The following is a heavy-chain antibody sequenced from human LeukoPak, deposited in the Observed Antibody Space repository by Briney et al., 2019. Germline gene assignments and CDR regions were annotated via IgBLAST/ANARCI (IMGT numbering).Heavy chain of an antibody. CDR2: MNPNSGNT. CDR1: GYTFTSYD. Sequence: ASVKVSCKASGYTFTSYDINWVRQATGQGLEWMGWMNPNSGNTGYAQKYQGRVTMTRNTSISTAYMELSSLRSEDTAVYYCARVPTPGLDAFDIWGQGTMVTVSS. V-gene: IGHV1-8*01. J-gene: IGHJ3*02. CDR3: ARVPTPGLDAFDI.